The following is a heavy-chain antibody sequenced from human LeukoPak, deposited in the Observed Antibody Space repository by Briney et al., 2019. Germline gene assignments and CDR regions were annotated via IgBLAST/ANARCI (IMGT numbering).Heavy chain of an antibody. J-gene: IGHJ4*02. V-gene: IGHV3-7*01. Sequence: GGSLRLSCVTSGFIFSDYWMGWVRQAPGKGPEWVASIKPDGNEQYYVDSVRGRFTISRDSSKDSLFLQMDSLRDDDTAVYYCGRERVSAYDYWGQGTLVTVSS. CDR1: GFIFSDYW. CDR2: IKPDGNEQ. CDR3: GRERVSAYDY.